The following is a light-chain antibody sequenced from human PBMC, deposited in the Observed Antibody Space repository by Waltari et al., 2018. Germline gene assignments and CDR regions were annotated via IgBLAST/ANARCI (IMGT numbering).Light chain of an antibody. J-gene: IGKJ1*01. CDR2: AAS. Sequence: DIQMTQSPSSLSSSLGDRVTITCPASQNISTYLNWYQQKSEKAPKLLIYAASSLQSGVPSRFSGGGSWTDFTLTISSLQPEDFATYYCQQSYSTPRTFGLGTKVEIK. CDR1: QNISTY. CDR3: QQSYSTPRT. V-gene: IGKV1-39*01.